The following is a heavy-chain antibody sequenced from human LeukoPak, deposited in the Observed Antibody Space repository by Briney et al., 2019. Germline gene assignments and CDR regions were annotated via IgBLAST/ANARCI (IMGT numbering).Heavy chain of an antibody. D-gene: IGHD6-19*01. Sequence: ASVKVSCKASGYTFTSYYMHWVRQAPGQGLEWMGIINPSGGSTSYAQKFQGRVTMTRDTSTSTVYMELSSLRSEDTAVYYCARDLAGQWLVTSSRGIDYWGQGTLVTVSS. CDR1: GYTFTSYY. V-gene: IGHV1-46*01. CDR2: INPSGGST. J-gene: IGHJ4*02. CDR3: ARDLAGQWLVTSSRGIDY.